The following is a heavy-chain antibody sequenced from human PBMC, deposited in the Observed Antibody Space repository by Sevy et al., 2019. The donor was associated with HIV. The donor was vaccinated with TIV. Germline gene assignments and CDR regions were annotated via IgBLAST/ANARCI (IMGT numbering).Heavy chain of an antibody. CDR2: IWYDGSNK. Sequence: GGCLRLSCAASGFTFSSYGMHWVRQAPGKGLEWVALIWYDGSNKYYADSVKGRFTISRDNSKNTLYLQMNSLRAGDTAVYYCARPGGSSSAFDYWGQGTLVTVSS. CDR3: ARPGGSSSAFDY. V-gene: IGHV3-33*08. CDR1: GFTFSSYG. D-gene: IGHD6-6*01. J-gene: IGHJ4*02.